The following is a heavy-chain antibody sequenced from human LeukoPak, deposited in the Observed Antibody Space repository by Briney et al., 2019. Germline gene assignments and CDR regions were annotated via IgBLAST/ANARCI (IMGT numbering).Heavy chain of an antibody. CDR2: ISSSSSYI. Sequence: GGSLRLSCAASGFTFSSYWMSWVRQAPGKGLEWVSSISSSSSYIYYADSVKGRFTISRDNAKNSLYLQMNSLRAEDTAVYYCARAWYHDILTGSGAFDIWGQGTMVTVSS. CDR1: GFTFSSYW. CDR3: ARAWYHDILTGSGAFDI. D-gene: IGHD3-9*01. V-gene: IGHV3-21*01. J-gene: IGHJ3*02.